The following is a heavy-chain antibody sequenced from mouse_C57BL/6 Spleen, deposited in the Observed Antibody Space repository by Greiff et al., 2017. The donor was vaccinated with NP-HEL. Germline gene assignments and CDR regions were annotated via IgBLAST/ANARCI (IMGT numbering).Heavy chain of an antibody. D-gene: IGHD1-1*01. J-gene: IGHJ4*01. CDR1: GFTFSSYA. CDR3: TRGYGSRYAMDY. Sequence: EVKLVESGEGLVKPGGSLKLSCAASGFTFSSYAMSWVRQTPEKRLEWVAYISSGGDYIYYADTVKGRFTISRDNARNTLYLQMSSLKSEDTAMYYCTRGYGSRYAMDYWGQGTSVTVSS. V-gene: IGHV5-9-1*02. CDR2: ISSGGDYI.